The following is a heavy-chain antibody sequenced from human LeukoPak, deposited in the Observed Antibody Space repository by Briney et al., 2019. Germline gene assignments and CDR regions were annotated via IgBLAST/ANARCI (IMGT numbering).Heavy chain of an antibody. J-gene: IGHJ1*01. CDR2: IYYSGST. CDR1: GGSISSNSYY. CDR3: ARAGNGWFYFHD. V-gene: IGHV4-39*07. D-gene: IGHD6-19*01. Sequence: SETLSLTCTVSGGSISSNSYYWGWIRQPPGKGLEWIGSIYYSGSTYHNPSLKSRVSISVDTSKNQFSLKLSTVTAADTAVYYCARAGNGWFYFHDWGQGTLVTISS.